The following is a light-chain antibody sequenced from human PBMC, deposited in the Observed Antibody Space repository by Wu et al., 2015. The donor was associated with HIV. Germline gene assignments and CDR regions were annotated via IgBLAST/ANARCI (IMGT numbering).Light chain of an antibody. V-gene: IGKV3-11*01. CDR1: QPISNY. Sequence: DIVLTQSPATLSLSPGQRATLSCRASQPISNYLAWFQQKPGQAPRLLIYDASNRATGIPARFSGSGSGTDFTLTVSSLEPEDFAIYYCQQRSDWPRVTFGQGTRLEIK. CDR2: DAS. CDR3: QQRSDWPRVT. J-gene: IGKJ5*01.